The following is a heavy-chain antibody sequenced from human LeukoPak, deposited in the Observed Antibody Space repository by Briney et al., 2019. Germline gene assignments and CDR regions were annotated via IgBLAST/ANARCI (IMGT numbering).Heavy chain of an antibody. CDR3: ARDRRNVAVPAVAFDY. D-gene: IGHD2-2*01. Sequence: ASVKVSCKASGYTFTSYGISWVRQAPGQGLEWMGWISAYNGNTNYAQKLQGRVTMTTDTSTSTAYMELRSLRSDDTAVYYCARDRRNVAVPAVAFDYWGQGTLVTVSS. J-gene: IGHJ4*02. CDR2: ISAYNGNT. V-gene: IGHV1-18*04. CDR1: GYTFTSYG.